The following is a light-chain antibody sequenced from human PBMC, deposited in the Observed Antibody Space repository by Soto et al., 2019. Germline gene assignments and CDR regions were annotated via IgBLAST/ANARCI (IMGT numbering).Light chain of an antibody. CDR2: EVS. Sequence: QSALTQPASVSGSPGQSITISCTGTSSDVGNYNLVSWYQQHPRKAPKLMISEVSKRPSGVSNRFSGSKSGNTASLTISGLQADDEADYYCCSYAGSSTWVFGGGTKVTVL. CDR1: SSDVGNYNL. J-gene: IGLJ3*02. V-gene: IGLV2-23*02. CDR3: CSYAGSSTWV.